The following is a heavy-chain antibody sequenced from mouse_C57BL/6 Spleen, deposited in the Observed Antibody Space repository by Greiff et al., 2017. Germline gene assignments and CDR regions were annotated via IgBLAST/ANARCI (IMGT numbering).Heavy chain of an antibody. CDR3: ARELGRFDY. D-gene: IGHD4-1*01. V-gene: IGHV1-69*01. J-gene: IGHJ2*01. Sequence: VQLQQSGAELVMPGASVKLSCKASGYTFTSYWMHWVKQRPGQGLEWIGEIDPSDSYTNYNQKFKGKSTLTVDKSSSTAYMQLSSLTSEDSAVYYCARELGRFDYWGQGTTLTVSS. CDR1: GYTFTSYW. CDR2: IDPSDSYT.